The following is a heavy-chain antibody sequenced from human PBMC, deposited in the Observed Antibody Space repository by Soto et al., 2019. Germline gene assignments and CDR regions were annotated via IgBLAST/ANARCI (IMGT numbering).Heavy chain of an antibody. CDR1: GFTFTSSA. J-gene: IGHJ3*02. Sequence: SVKVSCKASGFTFTSSAVQWVRQARGQRLEWIGWIVVGSGNTNYAQKFQERVTITRDMSTSTAYMELSSLRSEETAVYYCAAEGQIDDAFDIWGQGTMVTVSS. CDR2: IVVGSGNT. V-gene: IGHV1-58*01. CDR3: AAEGQIDDAFDI.